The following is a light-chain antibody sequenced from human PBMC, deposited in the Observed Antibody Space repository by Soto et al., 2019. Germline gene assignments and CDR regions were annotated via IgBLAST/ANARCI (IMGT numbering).Light chain of an antibody. Sequence: QSVLTQPASVSGSPGQSITISCTGTSSDVGGYNYVSWYQKHPGKAPKLMIYEVSNRPSGVSNRFSGSKSGNTASLTISGLQAEDEADYYCSSYTSNSTLYVFGTGTKLTVL. V-gene: IGLV2-14*01. CDR1: SSDVGGYNY. CDR2: EVS. J-gene: IGLJ1*01. CDR3: SSYTSNSTLYV.